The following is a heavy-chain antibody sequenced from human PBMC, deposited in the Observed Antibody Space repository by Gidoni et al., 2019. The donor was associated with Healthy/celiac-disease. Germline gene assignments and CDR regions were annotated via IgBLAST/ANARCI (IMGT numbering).Heavy chain of an antibody. V-gene: IGHV3-23*01. CDR2: ISGSGGST. CDR1: GFTFSSYA. D-gene: IGHD2-15*01. CDR3: ANQYCSGGSCYGYNWFDP. J-gene: IGHJ5*02. Sequence: EVQLLESGGGLVQPGGSLRLSCAASGFTFSSYAMSWVRQAPGKGLEWVSAISGSGGSTYYADSVKGRFTISRDNSKNTLYLQMNSLRAEDTAVYYCANQYCSGGSCYGYNWFDPWGQGTLVTVSS.